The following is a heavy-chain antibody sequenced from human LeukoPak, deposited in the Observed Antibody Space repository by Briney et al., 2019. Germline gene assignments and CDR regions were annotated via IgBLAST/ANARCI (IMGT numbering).Heavy chain of an antibody. V-gene: IGHV2-5*01. Sequence: SGPTLVTPTQTLTLTCTFSGFSLTTSGVGVGWIRQPPGEALGWLALIYSHEDRRSRPSLETRPTIAKDTSRNQVVLTMTNMDPVDTATYYCAHRHSSSFDYWGQGTLVTVSS. D-gene: IGHD6-6*01. CDR2: IYSHEDR. J-gene: IGHJ4*02. CDR3: AHRHSSSFDY. CDR1: GFSLTTSGVG.